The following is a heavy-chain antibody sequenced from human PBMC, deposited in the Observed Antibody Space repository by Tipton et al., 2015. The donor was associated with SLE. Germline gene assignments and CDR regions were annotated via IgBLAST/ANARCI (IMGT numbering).Heavy chain of an antibody. V-gene: IGHV4-31*03. D-gene: IGHD3-10*01. CDR3: ASAKDGYYFDY. CDR2: IYYSGST. CDR1: GDSISSGAYY. Sequence: TLSLTCSVSGDSISSGAYYWSWIRQHPEKGLEWIGYIYYSGSTYYNPSLKSRTTMSIDTSKNQCSLKLSSVTAADTAVYYCASAKDGYYFDYWGQGTLVTVSS. J-gene: IGHJ4*02.